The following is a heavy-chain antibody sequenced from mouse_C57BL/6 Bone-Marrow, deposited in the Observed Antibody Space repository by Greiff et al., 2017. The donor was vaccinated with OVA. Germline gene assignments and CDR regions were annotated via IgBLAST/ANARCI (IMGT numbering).Heavy chain of an antibody. CDR3: ASNWAWFAY. V-gene: IGHV1-4*01. Sequence: QVQLQQSGAELARPGASVKMSCKASGYTFTSYTMHWVKQRPGQGLEWIGYINPSSGYTKYNQKFKDKATLTADKSSSTAYMQLSSLTSEDSAVYYCASNWAWFAYWGRGTLVTVSA. CDR1: GYTFTSYT. J-gene: IGHJ3*01. CDR2: INPSSGYT. D-gene: IGHD4-1*01.